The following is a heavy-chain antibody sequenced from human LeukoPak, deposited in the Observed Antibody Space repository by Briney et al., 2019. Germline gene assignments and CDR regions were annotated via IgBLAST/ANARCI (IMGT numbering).Heavy chain of an antibody. D-gene: IGHD6-13*01. CDR3: ARFASLYSRSWYYAFDI. CDR1: GYTFTNND. Sequence: ASVKVSFKASGYTFTNNDIHWVRQAPGQGGEGMGIINPSGGSTSYAQKFQGRVTMTRDTSTSTVYMELSSLRSEDTAVYYCARFASLYSRSWYYAFDIWGQGTMVTVSS. CDR2: INPSGGST. J-gene: IGHJ3*02. V-gene: IGHV1-46*01.